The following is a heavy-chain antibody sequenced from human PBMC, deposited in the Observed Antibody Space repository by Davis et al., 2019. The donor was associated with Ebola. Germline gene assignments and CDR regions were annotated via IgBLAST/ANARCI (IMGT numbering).Heavy chain of an antibody. CDR2: IYYSGST. J-gene: IGHJ4*02. Sequence: SETLSLTCTVSGASTSPNDYYWGWIRQPPGKGLEWFGTIYYSGSTDYNPSLESRVTISADTSKNQISLHLTSVTAADTGLYYCARETIYGSVTRYFFDQWGRGTLVTVSS. CDR1: GASTSPNDYY. V-gene: IGHV4-39*02. D-gene: IGHD3-3*01. CDR3: ARETIYGSVTRYFFDQ.